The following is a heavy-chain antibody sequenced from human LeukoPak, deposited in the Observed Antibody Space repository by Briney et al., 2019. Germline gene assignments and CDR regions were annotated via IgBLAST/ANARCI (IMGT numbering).Heavy chain of an antibody. CDR3: ARLLHDWFDS. CDR1: GDSINSYY. Sequence: SETLSLACTVSGDSINSYYWSWIRQPPGKGLEWLGYIYYRGSANYNPSLKSRVTISIDTSKNQFSLKLTSVTAADTAVYYCARLLHDWFDSWGQGTLVTVSS. J-gene: IGHJ5*01. V-gene: IGHV4-59*08. CDR2: IYYRGSA.